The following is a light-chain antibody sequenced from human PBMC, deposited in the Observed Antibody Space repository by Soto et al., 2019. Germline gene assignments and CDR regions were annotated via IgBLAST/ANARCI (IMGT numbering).Light chain of an antibody. V-gene: IGKV2-24*01. CDR2: KIS. CDR1: QSLVHSDGNTN. Sequence: DIVMTQTPLSSPVTLGQPASISCRSSQSLVHSDGNTNLSWLQQKPGQPPRLLMYKISDRFSGVPDRFSCSGARTYFTLKISRVEAENVRIYCFMQPAQFSITWG. CDR3: MQPAQFSIT. J-gene: IGKJ5*01.